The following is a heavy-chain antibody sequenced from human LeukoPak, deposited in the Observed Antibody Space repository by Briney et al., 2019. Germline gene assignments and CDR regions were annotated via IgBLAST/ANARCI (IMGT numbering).Heavy chain of an antibody. D-gene: IGHD4-17*01. CDR3: ARETVGMDV. Sequence: GRSLRLSCAASGFTFSSYSMNWVRQAPGKGLKWVSYISSSSSTMYYADSVKGRFTIYRDTAKNSLYLQMNSLRDEDTAVYYCARETVGMDVWGQGTTVTVSS. J-gene: IGHJ6*02. CDR2: ISSSSSTM. V-gene: IGHV3-48*02. CDR1: GFTFSSYS.